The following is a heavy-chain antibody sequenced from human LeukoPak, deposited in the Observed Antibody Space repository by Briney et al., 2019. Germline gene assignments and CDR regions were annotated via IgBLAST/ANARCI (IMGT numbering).Heavy chain of an antibody. Sequence: GGSLRLSCAASGFTFSSYEMNWVRQAPGKGLEWVAFIRYDGSNKYYADSVKGRFTISRDNSKNTLYLQMNSLRAEDTAVYYCANDLIRQPDYWGQGTLVTVSS. J-gene: IGHJ4*02. V-gene: IGHV3-30*02. CDR1: GFTFSSYE. D-gene: IGHD5-18*01. CDR2: IRYDGSNK. CDR3: ANDLIRQPDY.